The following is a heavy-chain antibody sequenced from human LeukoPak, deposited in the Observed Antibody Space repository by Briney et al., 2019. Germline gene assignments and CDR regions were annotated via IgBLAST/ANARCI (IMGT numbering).Heavy chain of an antibody. CDR1: GYPISSSDY. V-gene: IGHV4-38-2*01. J-gene: IGHJ4*02. Sequence: SETLSLTCAVSGYPISSSDYWGWIRQSPGKGLEWIGSIYHSGSTYCSPSLKSRVTISVDTSNNQISLKVSSVTAADTAVYYCASYSSGWYYFDCWGQGTLVTASS. D-gene: IGHD6-19*01. CDR3: ASYSSGWYYFDC. CDR2: IYHSGST.